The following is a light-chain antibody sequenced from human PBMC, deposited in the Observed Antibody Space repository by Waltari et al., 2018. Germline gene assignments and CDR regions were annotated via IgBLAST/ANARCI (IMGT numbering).Light chain of an antibody. Sequence: ENVLTQSPGTPSLSPGEGASLSRRASQSVHTYYLAWSQQKPGQAPRLLIYSTSTRATGIPDRFSGSGSGTDFTLTVSRLEPEDFAVYYCQQYSSSFTWTFGQGTNVE. CDR2: STS. CDR1: QSVHTYY. CDR3: QQYSSSFTWT. J-gene: IGKJ1*01. V-gene: IGKV3-20*01.